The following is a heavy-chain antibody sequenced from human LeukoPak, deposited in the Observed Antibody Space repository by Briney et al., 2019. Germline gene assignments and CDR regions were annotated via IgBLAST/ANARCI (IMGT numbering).Heavy chain of an antibody. V-gene: IGHV3-30*18. CDR2: ISYDGNNK. D-gene: IGHD2-15*01. CDR3: AKSPVPVLYFFYGMDV. J-gene: IGHJ6*02. CDR1: GFTFSSYG. Sequence: GGSLRLSCAASGFTFSSYGMHWVRQAPGKGLEWVAVISYDGNNKYYADSVKGRFTISRDNSKNTLYLQMNSLRAEDTAVYYCAKSPVPVLYFFYGMDVWGQGTTVTVSS.